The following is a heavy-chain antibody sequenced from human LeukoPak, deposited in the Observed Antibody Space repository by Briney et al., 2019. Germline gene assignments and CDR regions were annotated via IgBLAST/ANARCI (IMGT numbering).Heavy chain of an antibody. CDR1: GFTFSDYW. CDR3: AKIATMVRGVTDY. J-gene: IGHJ4*02. Sequence: PGGSLRLSCAASGFTFSDYWMSWVRQSPGKGLEWVSAISGSGGSTYYADSVKGRFTISRDNSKNTLYLQMNSLRAEDTAVYYCAKIATMVRGVTDYWGQGTLVTVSS. V-gene: IGHV3-23*01. CDR2: ISGSGGST. D-gene: IGHD3-10*01.